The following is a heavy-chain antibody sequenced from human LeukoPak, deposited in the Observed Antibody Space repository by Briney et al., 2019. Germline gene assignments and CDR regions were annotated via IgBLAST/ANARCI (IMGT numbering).Heavy chain of an antibody. CDR1: GFTFSDYS. CDR2: ITGSSSPI. V-gene: IGHV3-48*01. CDR3: ARGAITMIVVLLFDY. J-gene: IGHJ4*02. Sequence: GGSLRLSCVASGFTFSDYSMDWVRQPPGKGLEWISYITGSSSPIYYADSVKGRFTVSRDNAKNSLYLQMNSLRAEDTAVYYCARGAITMIVVLLFDYWGQGTLVTVSS. D-gene: IGHD3-22*01.